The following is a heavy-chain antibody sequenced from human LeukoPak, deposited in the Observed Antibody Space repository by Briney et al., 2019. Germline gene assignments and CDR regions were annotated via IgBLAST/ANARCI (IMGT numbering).Heavy chain of an antibody. CDR1: GFTFSDYY. CDR2: ISSSSTYT. J-gene: IGHJ4*02. Sequence: GGSLRLSCAASGFTFSDYYMSWIRQAPGKGLEWVSYISSSSTYTNYADSVKGRFTISRDNAKNSLYLQMDSLRAEDTAVYYCAMYRTYGDRDYWGQGALVTVSS. CDR3: AMYRTYGDRDY. D-gene: IGHD4-17*01. V-gene: IGHV3-11*06.